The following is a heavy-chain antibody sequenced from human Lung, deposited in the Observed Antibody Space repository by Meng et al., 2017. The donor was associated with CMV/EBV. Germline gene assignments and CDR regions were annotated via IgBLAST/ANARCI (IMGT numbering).Heavy chain of an antibody. V-gene: IGHV4-34*01. CDR3: ARGLADSNPFFYYYYGMEV. CDR1: GGSFSGYY. D-gene: IGHD4-11*01. J-gene: IGHJ6*02. CDR2: INHSGST. Sequence: SXTXSLXCAVYGGSFSGYYCTWIRQSPGKGLEWIGDINHSGSTNYNPSLKSRVTISVDTSKKQCSLKLSSVTAADTAVYFCARGLADSNPFFYYYYGMEVWXQGNXVTVSS.